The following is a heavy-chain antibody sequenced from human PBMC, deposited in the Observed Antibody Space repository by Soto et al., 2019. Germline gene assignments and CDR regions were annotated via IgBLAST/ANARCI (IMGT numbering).Heavy chain of an antibody. V-gene: IGHV4-4*02. J-gene: IGHJ6*02. D-gene: IGHD3-3*01. Sequence: SETLSLTCAVSGGSISSSNWWSWVRQPPGKGLEWIGEIYHSGSTNYNPSLKSRVTISVDKSKNQFSLKLSSVTAADTAVYYCARDHSIQGFLEFSYYGMDVWGQGTTVTVSS. CDR2: IYHSGST. CDR1: GGSISSSNW. CDR3: ARDHSIQGFLEFSYYGMDV.